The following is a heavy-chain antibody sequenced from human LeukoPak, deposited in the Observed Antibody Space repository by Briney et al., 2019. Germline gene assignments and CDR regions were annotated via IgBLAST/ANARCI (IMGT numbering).Heavy chain of an antibody. J-gene: IGHJ5*02. CDR2: IKQDGSEK. Sequence: QPGGSLRLSCAASGFTFSSYWMSWVRQAPGKGPEWVANIKQDGSEKYYVDSVKGRFTISRDNAKNSLYLQMNSLRAEDTAVYYCARWVKQQLVGNWFDPWGQGTLVTVSS. V-gene: IGHV3-7*01. CDR1: GFTFSSYW. CDR3: ARWVKQQLVGNWFDP. D-gene: IGHD6-13*01.